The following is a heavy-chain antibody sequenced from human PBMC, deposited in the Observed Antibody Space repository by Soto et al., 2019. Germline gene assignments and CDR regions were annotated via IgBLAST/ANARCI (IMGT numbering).Heavy chain of an antibody. CDR2: INTDGSST. Sequence: GGSLRLSWAASGFTFSSHCMHWVRQVPGKGLVWVSRINTDGSSTSYADSVKGRFTISRDNAKNTLYLQMNSLSADDTAVYYCARDTNGLSYWGQGTLVTVSS. CDR3: ARDTNGLSY. J-gene: IGHJ4*02. V-gene: IGHV3-74*01. CDR1: GFTFSSHC. D-gene: IGHD2-8*01.